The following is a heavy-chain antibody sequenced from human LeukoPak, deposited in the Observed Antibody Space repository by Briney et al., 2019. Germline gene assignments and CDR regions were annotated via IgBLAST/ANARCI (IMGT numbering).Heavy chain of an antibody. CDR3: AKPNYGSGSYHFDY. V-gene: IGHV3-23*01. D-gene: IGHD3-10*01. CDR1: GVTFSSYA. CDR2: ISGSGGST. J-gene: IGHJ4*02. Sequence: GGSLRLSCAASGVTFSSYAMSWVRQAPGKGLEWVSAISGSGGSTYYADSVKGRFTISRDNSKNTLYLQMNSLRAEDTAVYYCAKPNYGSGSYHFDYWGQGTLVTVSS.